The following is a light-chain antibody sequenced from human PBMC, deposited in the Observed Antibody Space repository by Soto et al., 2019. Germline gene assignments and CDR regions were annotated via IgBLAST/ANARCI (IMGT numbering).Light chain of an antibody. CDR2: GAS. J-gene: IGKJ2*01. CDR1: QSVSSN. CDR3: QQYNNWQVT. V-gene: IGKV3-15*01. Sequence: EIVMTQSPATLSVSPGERATLSCRASQSVSSNLAWYQQKPGQAPRLLIYGASTRATGIPAWFSGSGSGTEFTLTISSLQSEDFAAYYCQQYNNWQVTFGQGTKLEIK.